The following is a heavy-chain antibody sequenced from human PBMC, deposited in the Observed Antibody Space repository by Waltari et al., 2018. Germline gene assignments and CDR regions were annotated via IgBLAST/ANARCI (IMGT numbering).Heavy chain of an antibody. CDR1: GGSFNSSF. CDR2: ISHNGRT. D-gene: IGHD1-1*01. Sequence: QVQLQQWGAGLVKPSETLSLPCAVNGGSFNSSFLGRIRQPPGKGLEWTGEISHNGRTNENPSLKSRVAISVDTSKNHFSLKLNFLTAADTAVYYCARGEQLHLIRRNSFDTWGQGTLVTVSS. CDR3: ARGEQLHLIRRNSFDT. J-gene: IGHJ5*02. V-gene: IGHV4-34*01.